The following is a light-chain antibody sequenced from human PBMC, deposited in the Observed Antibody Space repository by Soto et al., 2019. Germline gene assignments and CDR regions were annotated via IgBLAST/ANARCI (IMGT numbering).Light chain of an antibody. CDR3: FSYAGSYTYV. Sequence: QSALTQTRSVSGCPGQSVTISCTGSSSDIGNYNFVSWYQLHPGKAPKLMIYDVTKRPSGVPDRFSGSKSGNTASLSISGLQAEDGADYYCFSYAGSYTYVFGTGTKVTVL. CDR2: DVT. V-gene: IGLV2-11*01. CDR1: SSDIGNYNF. J-gene: IGLJ1*01.